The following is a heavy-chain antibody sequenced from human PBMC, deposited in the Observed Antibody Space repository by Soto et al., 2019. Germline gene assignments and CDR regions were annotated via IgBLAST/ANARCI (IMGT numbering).Heavy chain of an antibody. J-gene: IGHJ3*02. CDR3: ARPDGDYYDAFDI. Sequence: GASVKVSCKASGYTFTSYYMHRVRQAPGQGLEWMGIINPSGGSTSYAQKFQGRVTMTRDTSTSTVYMELSSLRSEDTAVYYCARPDGDYYDAFDIWGQGTMVTVSS. CDR1: GYTFTSYY. V-gene: IGHV1-46*01. D-gene: IGHD4-17*01. CDR2: INPSGGST.